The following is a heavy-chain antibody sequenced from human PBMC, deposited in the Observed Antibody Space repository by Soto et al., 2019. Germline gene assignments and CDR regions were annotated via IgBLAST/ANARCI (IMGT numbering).Heavy chain of an antibody. Sequence: QVQLVQSGAEVKKPGSSVKVSCKASGGTFSSYTISWVRQAPGQGLEWMGRIIPILGIANYAQKFQGRVTSTADKSTSTTYMERSRLRSEDTAVYYCARDRYGARLAVFWGQGTLVTVSS. J-gene: IGHJ4*02. CDR3: ARDRYGARLAVF. CDR1: GGTFSSYT. V-gene: IGHV1-69*08. CDR2: IIPILGIA. D-gene: IGHD4-17*01.